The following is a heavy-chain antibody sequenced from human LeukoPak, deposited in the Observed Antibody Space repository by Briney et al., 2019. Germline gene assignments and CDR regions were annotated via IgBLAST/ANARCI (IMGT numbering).Heavy chain of an antibody. Sequence: SVKVPCKASGGTFSSYAISWVRQAPGQGLEWMGGIIPIFGTANYAQKFQGRVTITTDESTSTAYMELSSLRSEDTAVHYCARTHGDYRYFDYWGQGTLVTVSS. CDR2: IIPIFGTA. J-gene: IGHJ4*02. D-gene: IGHD4-17*01. V-gene: IGHV1-69*05. CDR1: GGTFSSYA. CDR3: ARTHGDYRYFDY.